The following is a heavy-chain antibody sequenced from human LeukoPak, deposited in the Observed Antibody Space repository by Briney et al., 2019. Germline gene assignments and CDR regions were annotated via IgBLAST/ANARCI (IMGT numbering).Heavy chain of an antibody. Sequence: PGGSLRLCCAASGFTFSSYAMSWVRQAPGKGLEWVSAISGSGGSTYYADSVKGRFTISRDNSKNTLYLQMNSLRAEDTAVYYCAKDIITIFGVATSIWDAFDIWGQGTMVTVSS. J-gene: IGHJ3*02. CDR2: ISGSGGST. CDR3: AKDIITIFGVATSIWDAFDI. V-gene: IGHV3-23*01. D-gene: IGHD3-3*01. CDR1: GFTFSSYA.